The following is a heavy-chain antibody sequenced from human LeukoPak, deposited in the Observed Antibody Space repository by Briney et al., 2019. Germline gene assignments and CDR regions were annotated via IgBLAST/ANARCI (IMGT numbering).Heavy chain of an antibody. Sequence: GGSLRLPCAASGFSFSSSPMSWVRQAPGKGLEWVSGISSSGGDTPYADSVKGRFTISRDNSKNTLYLQMNSLRAEDTAVYYCAKKNSGLHPLDFWGQGTLVIVSS. D-gene: IGHD4-23*01. CDR2: ISSSGGDT. CDR3: AKKNSGLHPLDF. J-gene: IGHJ4*02. CDR1: GFSFSSSP. V-gene: IGHV3-23*01.